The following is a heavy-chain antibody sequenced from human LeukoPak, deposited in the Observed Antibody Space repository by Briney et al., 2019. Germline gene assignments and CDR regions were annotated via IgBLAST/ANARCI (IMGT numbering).Heavy chain of an antibody. CDR1: GGSFSGYY. V-gene: IGHV4-34*01. CDR2: INHSGST. D-gene: IGHD5-24*01. Sequence: PPETLSLTCAVYGGSFSGYYWSWIRQPPGKGLEWIGEINHSGSTNYNPSLKSRVTISVDTSKNQFSLKLSSVTAADTAVYYCASSDEKNDYWGQGTLVTVSS. J-gene: IGHJ4*02. CDR3: ASSDEKNDY.